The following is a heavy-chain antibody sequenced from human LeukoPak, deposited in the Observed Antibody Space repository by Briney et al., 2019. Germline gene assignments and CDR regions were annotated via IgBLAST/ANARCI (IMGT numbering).Heavy chain of an antibody. Sequence: GGSLRLSYEASGFTFNTYSMNWARQAPGKGLEWVSAISGSGGSTYYADSVKGRFTISRDNSKNTLYLQMNSLRAEDTAVYYCAKDRAGTCSGGSCYSVYYYYMDVWGKGTTVTVSS. D-gene: IGHD2-15*01. CDR2: ISGSGGST. CDR1: GFTFNTYS. V-gene: IGHV3-23*01. CDR3: AKDRAGTCSGGSCYSVYYYYMDV. J-gene: IGHJ6*03.